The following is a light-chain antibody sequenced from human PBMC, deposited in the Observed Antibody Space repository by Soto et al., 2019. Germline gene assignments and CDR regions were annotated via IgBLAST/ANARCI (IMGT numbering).Light chain of an antibody. CDR3: QQTYSLPIT. Sequence: DIQMTQSPSSLSASVGDRVAITCRATQAISDYLNWYQQKPGKALKLLIYGASNLQSGVPSRFRGSGSGTDVTLTISCLQPEDFGIYYCQQTYSLPITFGPGTKVDVK. CDR2: GAS. J-gene: IGKJ3*01. CDR1: QAISDY. V-gene: IGKV1-39*01.